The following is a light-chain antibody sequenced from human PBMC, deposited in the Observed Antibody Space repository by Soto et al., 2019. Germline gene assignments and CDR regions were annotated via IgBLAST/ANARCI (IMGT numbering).Light chain of an antibody. J-gene: IGKJ5*01. Sequence: DIQLTQPPSFLSASVGDRVTITCRASQGIGSYLAWYQQKPGKAPKFLIYAASTLRGGVPSRFSGSGSGTEFTPTISSLQPKDFAPYYCKGLNDYPITFGKGTRLEIK. CDR3: KGLNDYPIT. CDR2: AAS. CDR1: QGIGSY. V-gene: IGKV1-9*01.